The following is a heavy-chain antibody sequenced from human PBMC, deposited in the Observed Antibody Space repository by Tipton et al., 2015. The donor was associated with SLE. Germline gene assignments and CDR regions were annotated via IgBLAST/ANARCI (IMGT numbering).Heavy chain of an antibody. D-gene: IGHD6-19*01. CDR3: ARRVRGGWYDY. CDR2: IYYSGST. Sequence: TLSLTCTVSGGSISSYYWSWIRQPPGKGLEWIGYIYYSGSTKSNPSLKSRVTISVDTSKNQFSLKLCSVTAADTAVYYCARRVRGGWYDYWGRGTLVTVSS. CDR1: GGSISSYY. V-gene: IGHV4-59*01. J-gene: IGHJ4*02.